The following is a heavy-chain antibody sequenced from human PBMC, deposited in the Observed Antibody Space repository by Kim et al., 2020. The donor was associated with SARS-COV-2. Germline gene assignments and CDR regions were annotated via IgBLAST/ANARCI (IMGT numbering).Heavy chain of an antibody. CDR1: DDSIGRSGYF. D-gene: IGHD6-13*01. V-gene: IGHV4-39*01. CDR3: ASGPEQVVPRYLS. J-gene: IGHJ5*02. CDR2: VYYSGHA. Sequence: SETLSLTCTASDDSIGRSGYFWGWIRQPPGKGLEWIGNVYYSGHAYYNPSFQSRVTISIDTFKKQFSLKVTSMTAADTGLYFCASGPEQVVPRYLSWGQGTLVTVSS.